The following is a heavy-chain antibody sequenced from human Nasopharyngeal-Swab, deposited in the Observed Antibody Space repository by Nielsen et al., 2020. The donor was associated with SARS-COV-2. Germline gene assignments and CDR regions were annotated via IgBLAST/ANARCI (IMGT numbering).Heavy chain of an antibody. D-gene: IGHD6-6*01. Sequence: GESLKISCAASGFTFSSYSMNWVRQAPGKGLEWVSYISSSSSTIYYADSVKGRFTISRDNAKNSLYLQMNSLRAEDTAVYYCAREDSSSGYWGQGTLVTVSS. J-gene: IGHJ4*02. V-gene: IGHV3-48*04. CDR1: GFTFSSYS. CDR3: AREDSSSGY. CDR2: ISSSSSTI.